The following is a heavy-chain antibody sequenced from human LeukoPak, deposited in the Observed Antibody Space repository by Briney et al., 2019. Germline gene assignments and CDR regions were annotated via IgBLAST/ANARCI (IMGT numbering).Heavy chain of an antibody. CDR3: ARLRDYYYNYMDV. V-gene: IGHV4-39*01. Sequence: PSETLSLTCTVPGGSLNSSSYYWGWIRQPPGKGLEWIGSIYYSGITYYNPSLKSRVTISVDTSKIQISLKLNSVTAADTAVYYCARLRDYYYNYMDVWGKGTTVTISS. CDR2: IYYSGIT. CDR1: GGSLNSSSYY. J-gene: IGHJ6*03.